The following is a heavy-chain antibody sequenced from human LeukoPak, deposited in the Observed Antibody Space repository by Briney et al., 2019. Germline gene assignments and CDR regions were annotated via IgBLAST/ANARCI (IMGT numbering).Heavy chain of an antibody. CDR2: IYPGDSDT. CDR3: ARLDCSGGSCYSGYFDY. D-gene: IGHD2-15*01. Sequence: GESLKISCKGSGYSFSDYWIVWVRQMPGKGLECMGIIYPGDSDTRYSPSFQGQVTISADKSTSTAYLQWSGLKAADTAMYYCARLDCSGGSCYSGYFDYWGQGTLVTVSS. J-gene: IGHJ4*02. CDR1: GYSFSDYW. V-gene: IGHV5-51*01.